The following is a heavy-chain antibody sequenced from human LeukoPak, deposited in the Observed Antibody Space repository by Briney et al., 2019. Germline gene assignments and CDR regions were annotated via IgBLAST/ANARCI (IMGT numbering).Heavy chain of an antibody. CDR3: AKLSGSYRNFDY. CDR1: GFTFDDYA. D-gene: IGHD1-26*01. J-gene: IGHJ4*02. V-gene: IGHV3-43*02. Sequence: GGSLRLSCAASGFTFDDYAMHWVRQAPGKGLEWVSLISGDGGSTYYADSVKGRFTISRDNSKNSLYLQTNSLRTEDTALYYCAKLSGSYRNFDYWGQGTLVTVSS. CDR2: ISGDGGST.